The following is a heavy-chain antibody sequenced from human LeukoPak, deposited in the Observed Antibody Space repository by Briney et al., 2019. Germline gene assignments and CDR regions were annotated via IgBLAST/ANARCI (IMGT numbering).Heavy chain of an antibody. Sequence: GGSLRLSCAASGFTFSNAWMSWVRQAPGKGLGWVGRIKSKTDGGTTDYAAPVKGRFTISRDDSKNTLYLQMNSLKTEDTAVYYCTTDALYAGGALDIWGQGTMVTVSS. J-gene: IGHJ3*02. CDR1: GFTFSNAW. CDR3: TTDALYAGGALDI. V-gene: IGHV3-15*01. D-gene: IGHD5/OR15-5a*01. CDR2: IKSKTDGGTT.